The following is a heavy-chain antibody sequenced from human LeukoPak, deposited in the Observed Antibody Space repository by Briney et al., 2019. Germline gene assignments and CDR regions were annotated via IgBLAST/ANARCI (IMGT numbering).Heavy chain of an antibody. J-gene: IGHJ4*02. Sequence: PSETLSLTCTVSGGSISSSSYCWGWIRQPPGRGLEWIGSIYYSGNTYYNPSLKSRVTISVGTSKNQFSLKVRSVTAADTAVYYCARVGCRSTSCYWGIDYWGQGTLVTVSS. CDR1: GGSISSSSYC. CDR3: ARVGCRSTSCYWGIDY. D-gene: IGHD2-2*01. V-gene: IGHV4-39*07. CDR2: IYYSGNT.